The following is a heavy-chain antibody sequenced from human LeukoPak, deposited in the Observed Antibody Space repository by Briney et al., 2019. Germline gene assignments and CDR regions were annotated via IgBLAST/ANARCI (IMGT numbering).Heavy chain of an antibody. Sequence: SQTLSLTCTVSGGSISSDGYYWSRIRQHPGKGLEWIVYIYYSGSTYYNPALKSRVTISVDTSKIQFSLKLSSVTAADTAVYYCARGRQTYYYDSSGYYVEFFDYWGQGTLVTVSS. D-gene: IGHD3-22*01. CDR2: IYYSGST. V-gene: IGHV4-31*03. J-gene: IGHJ4*02. CDR1: GGSISSDGYY. CDR3: ARGRQTYYYDSSGYYVEFFDY.